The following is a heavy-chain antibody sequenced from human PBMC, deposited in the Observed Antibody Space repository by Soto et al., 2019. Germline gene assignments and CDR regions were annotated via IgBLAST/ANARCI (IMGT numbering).Heavy chain of an antibody. CDR3: AKNGQLPYYYSGMDV. V-gene: IGHV1-18*01. CDR2: ISGYNGDT. CDR1: GYTFTRYG. J-gene: IGHJ6*02. D-gene: IGHD1-1*01. Sequence: GPEVKKPGASVKVSCKASGYTFTRYGISWVRQAPGQGLEWMGWISGYNGDTNYAQKVQGRVTMTIDTSTSTAYMELRSLTSDDTAIYYCAKNGQLPYYYSGMDVWGQGTTVTVSS.